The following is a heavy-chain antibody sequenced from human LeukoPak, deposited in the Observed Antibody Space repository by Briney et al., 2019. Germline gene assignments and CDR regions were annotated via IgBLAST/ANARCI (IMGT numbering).Heavy chain of an antibody. CDR1: GFTFSDNY. CDR2: ISSSSSYI. Sequence: GGSLRLSCAASGFTFSDNYMGWIRQAPGKGLEWVSSISSSSSYIYYADSVKGRFTISRDNAKNSLYLQMNSLRAENTAVYYCAKLTGVYLDYWGQGTLVTVS. CDR3: AKLTGVYLDY. D-gene: IGHD7-27*01. V-gene: IGHV3-11*06. J-gene: IGHJ4*02.